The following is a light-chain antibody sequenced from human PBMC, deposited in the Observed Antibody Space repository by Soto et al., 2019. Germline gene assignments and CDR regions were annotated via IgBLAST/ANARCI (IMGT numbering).Light chain of an antibody. Sequence: QSALTQPPSVSGAPGQRATISCTGSTSNIGAGYDVHWYQQLPGTAPKLLIHGNSNRPSGVPDRFSGSKSGTSASLAITGLQAEDEADYFCQSYDSSLSVVVFGGGTKLTVL. CDR2: GNS. CDR1: TSNIGAGYD. J-gene: IGLJ2*01. V-gene: IGLV1-40*01. CDR3: QSYDSSLSVVV.